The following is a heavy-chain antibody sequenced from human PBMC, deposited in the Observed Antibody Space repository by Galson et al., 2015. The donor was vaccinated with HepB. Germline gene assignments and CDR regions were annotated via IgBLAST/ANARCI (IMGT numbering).Heavy chain of an antibody. V-gene: IGHV4-39*01. CDR2: IYYSGNT. J-gene: IGHJ5*02. CDR3: ARLIGIAVIDP. Sequence: ETLSLTCSVSGGSISSSSSYWGWIRQPPGKGLEWIGSIYYSGNTYYNPSLKSRVTTSIDTSKNQFSLKLSSVTAADTAVYYCARLIGIAVIDPWGQGTLVTVSS. CDR1: GGSISSSSSY. D-gene: IGHD6-19*01.